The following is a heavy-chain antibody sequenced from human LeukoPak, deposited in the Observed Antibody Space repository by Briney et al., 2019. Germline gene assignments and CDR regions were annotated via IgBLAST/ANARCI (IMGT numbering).Heavy chain of an antibody. CDR1: GYKFTSYD. V-gene: IGHV1-18*01. CDR3: ARETPDAFDV. J-gene: IGHJ3*01. CDR2: VKPYNGNT. D-gene: IGHD4-23*01. Sequence: GASVKVSCKASGYKFTSYDIAWVRQAPGQGLEWMGWVKPYNGNTNYAQRLQGRVSVTTDTSTSTAYMEVRNLRSGDTAVYFCARETPDAFDVWGRGTTITVSS.